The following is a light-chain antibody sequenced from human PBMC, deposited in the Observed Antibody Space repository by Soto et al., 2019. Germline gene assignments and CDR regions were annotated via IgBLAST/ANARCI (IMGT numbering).Light chain of an antibody. CDR2: WAS. Sequence: DIVMTQSPDSLAVSLGERATIKCKSSQTIVHSSNNKNSLGWYQQKPGQPPKLLIHWASTRESGVPDRFTGSGSGTDFTLTISSLQSEDVALYYCQQYYSVPVTFGGGTRVEIK. CDR1: QTIVHSSNNKNS. CDR3: QQYYSVPVT. J-gene: IGKJ4*01. V-gene: IGKV4-1*01.